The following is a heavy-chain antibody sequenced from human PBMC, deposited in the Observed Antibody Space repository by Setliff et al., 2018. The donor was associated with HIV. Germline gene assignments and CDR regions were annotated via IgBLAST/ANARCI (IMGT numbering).Heavy chain of an antibody. J-gene: IGHJ5*02. CDR2: IYYSGST. Sequence: SETLSLTWTVSGGSISSSSYYWGWIRQPPGKGLEWIGSIYYSGSTYYNPSLKSRGTISVDTSKNQFSLKLSSVTAADTAVYYCARHGLLWFGAGYNWFDPWGQGTLVTVSS. V-gene: IGHV4-39*01. D-gene: IGHD3-10*01. CDR3: ARHGLLWFGAGYNWFDP. CDR1: GGSISSSSYY.